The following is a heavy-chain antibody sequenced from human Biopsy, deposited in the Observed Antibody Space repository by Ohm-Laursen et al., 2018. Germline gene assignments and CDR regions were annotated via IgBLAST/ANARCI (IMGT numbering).Heavy chain of an antibody. Sequence: GASVKVSCKTSGYNFGNYYINWVRKVPGQGLEWLGVVNPVAEATMYAQKFQDRITLTRDASTNTVYMDLTSLTSEDTAVYYCARESPLRLGVCGAIRCFEEVFGMDVWGQGTTVIVSS. CDR2: VNPVAEAT. CDR1: GYNFGNYY. D-gene: IGHD2-21*01. CDR3: ARESPLRLGVCGAIRCFEEVFGMDV. V-gene: IGHV1-46*01. J-gene: IGHJ6*02.